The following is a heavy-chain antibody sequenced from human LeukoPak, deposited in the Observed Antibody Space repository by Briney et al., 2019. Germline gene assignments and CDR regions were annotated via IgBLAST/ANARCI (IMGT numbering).Heavy chain of an antibody. CDR3: ARESGQENWFDP. CDR1: GYTFTGYY. CDR2: INPNSGGT. Sequence: ASVKVSCTASGYTFTGYYMHWVRQAPGQGLEWMGWINPNSGGTNYAQKFQGRVTMTRDTSISTAYMELSRLRSDDTAVYYCARESGQENWFDPWGQGTLVTVSS. V-gene: IGHV1-2*02. J-gene: IGHJ5*02.